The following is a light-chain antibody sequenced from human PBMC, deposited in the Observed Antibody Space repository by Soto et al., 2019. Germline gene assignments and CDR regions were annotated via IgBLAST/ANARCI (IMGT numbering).Light chain of an antibody. CDR2: GAS. V-gene: IGKV3D-15*01. J-gene: IGKJ4*01. Sequence: EIVMTQSPATLSVSPGERATLSCRASQSVSSNLAWYQQKPGQAPRLLIYGASTRATGIPARFSGSGSGTEFTLTISSLQSEEFAVYYCQQYNNWPPLTFGGRTKVEIK. CDR3: QQYNNWPPLT. CDR1: QSVSSN.